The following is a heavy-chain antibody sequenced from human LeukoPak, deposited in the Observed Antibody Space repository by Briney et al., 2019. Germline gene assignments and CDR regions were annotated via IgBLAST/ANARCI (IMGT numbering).Heavy chain of an antibody. D-gene: IGHD3-10*01. CDR3: ARALWFGELSYYGMDV. J-gene: IGHJ6*04. V-gene: IGHV4-31*01. CDR2: IYYSGST. CDR1: GGSISSGGYY. Sequence: SQTLSLTCTVSGGSISSGGYYWSWIRQHPGKDLEWIGYIYYSGSTYYNPSLKSQVTISVDTSKNQFSLKLSSVTAADTAVYYCARALWFGELSYYGMDVWGKGTTVTVSS.